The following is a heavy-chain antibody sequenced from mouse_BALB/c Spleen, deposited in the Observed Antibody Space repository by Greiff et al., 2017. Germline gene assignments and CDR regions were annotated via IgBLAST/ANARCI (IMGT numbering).Heavy chain of an antibody. J-gene: IGHJ2*01. CDR2: IWGDGST. V-gene: IGHV2-3*01. D-gene: IGHD4-1*01. CDR1: GFSLTSYG. Sequence: VLLVESGPGLAAPSQSLSITCTVSGFSLTSYGVSWVRQPPGKGLEWLGVIWGDGSTNYHSALISRLSITKDNSKSQVFLKLSSLQTDDTAPYYCAKTGRGSFDYWGQGTTRTVSS. CDR3: AKTGRGSFDY.